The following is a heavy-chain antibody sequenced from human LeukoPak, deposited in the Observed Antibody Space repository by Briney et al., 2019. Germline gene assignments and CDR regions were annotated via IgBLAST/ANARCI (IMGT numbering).Heavy chain of an antibody. Sequence: PGGSLRLSCAASGFRVSSYYMSWVRQAPGRGLEWVSALNSGGNTHYADSVNGRFTISRDNSKNTLYLQMNSLRAEDTAVYYCARRYCSTCPTGHAFDLWGRGAMVTVSS. V-gene: IGHV3-53*01. CDR3: ARRYCSTCPTGHAFDL. CDR1: GFRVSSYY. CDR2: LNSGGNT. J-gene: IGHJ3*01. D-gene: IGHD2-2*01.